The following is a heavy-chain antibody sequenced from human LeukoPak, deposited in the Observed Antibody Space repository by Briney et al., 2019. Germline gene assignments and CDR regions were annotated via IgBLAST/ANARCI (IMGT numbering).Heavy chain of an antibody. CDR3: ARDGVYSSRWYEFDY. CDR2: INPNSGGT. V-gene: IGHV1-2*06. Sequence: ASVKVSCTASGYTFTGYYMHWVRQAPGQGLEWMGRINPNSGGTNYAQKFQCRVTMTRDTSISTVYMEVSRLRSDDTAVYYCARDGVYSSRWYEFDYWGQGTLVTVSS. CDR1: GYTFTGYY. D-gene: IGHD6-13*01. J-gene: IGHJ4*02.